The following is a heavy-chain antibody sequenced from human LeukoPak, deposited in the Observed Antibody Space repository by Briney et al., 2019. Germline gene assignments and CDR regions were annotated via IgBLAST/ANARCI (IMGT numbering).Heavy chain of an antibody. CDR2: IIPIFGTA. CDR3: ARKYCSGGSCALDP. D-gene: IGHD2-15*01. V-gene: IGHV1-69*13. CDR1: GGTFSSYA. Sequence: ASVKVSCKASGGTFSSYAISWVRQAPGQGLEWMGGIIPIFGTANYAQKFQGRVTITADESTSTAYMELSSLRSEDTAVYYCARKYCSGGSCALDPWGQGTLVTVSS. J-gene: IGHJ5*02.